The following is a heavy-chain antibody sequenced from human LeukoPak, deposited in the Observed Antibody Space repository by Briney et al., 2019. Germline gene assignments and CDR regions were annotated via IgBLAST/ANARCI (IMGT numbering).Heavy chain of an antibody. J-gene: IGHJ6*02. CDR2: IYYTGST. D-gene: IGHD5-18*01. V-gene: IGHV4-59*01. Sequence: SETLSLTCSVSGGSINSYYWSWIRQPPGKGLEWIGNIYYTGSTNYNPSPQSRVTMSVDTSKNQFSLNVSSVTAADTAVYYCAREACRRCRDTPMGRLYGMDVWGQGTTVTVS. CDR3: AREACRRCRDTPMGRLYGMDV. CDR1: GGSINSYY.